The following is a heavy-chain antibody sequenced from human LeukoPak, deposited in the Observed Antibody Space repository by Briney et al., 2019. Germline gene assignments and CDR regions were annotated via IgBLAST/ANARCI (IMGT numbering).Heavy chain of an antibody. CDR2: SYYSGNT. V-gene: IGHV4-59*01. CDR3: ARALAAAGPFDY. J-gene: IGHJ4*02. CDR1: GGSIGSYF. Sequence: SSETLSLTCTVSGGSIGSYFWSWFRQPPGKGLEWIGYSYYSGNTNYNPSLKSRVTISVDTSKNQFSLKLSSVTAADTAVYYCARALAAAGPFDYWGQGTLVTVSS. D-gene: IGHD6-13*01.